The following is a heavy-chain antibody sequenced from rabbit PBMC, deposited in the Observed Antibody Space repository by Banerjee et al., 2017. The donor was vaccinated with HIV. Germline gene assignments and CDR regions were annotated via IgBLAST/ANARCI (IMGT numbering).Heavy chain of an antibody. D-gene: IGHD8-1*01. V-gene: IGHV1S40*01. Sequence: QSLEESGGDLVKPGASLTLTCKASGFSFNSGYDMCWVRQATGKGLEWIAWIYAGSSANTYSATWAKGRFTCSKTSSTTVTLQMTSLTVADTATYFCARDTGSSFSSYGMDLWGPGTLVTVS. CDR2: IYAGSSANT. J-gene: IGHJ6*01. CDR1: GFSFNSGYD. CDR3: ARDTGSSFSSYGMDL.